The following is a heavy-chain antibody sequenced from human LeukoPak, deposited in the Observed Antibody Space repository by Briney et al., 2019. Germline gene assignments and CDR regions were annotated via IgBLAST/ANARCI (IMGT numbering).Heavy chain of an antibody. CDR3: ARFREHLRRMRGHVEYYFDY. CDR1: GGLISSISYY. J-gene: IGHJ4*02. V-gene: IGHV4-39*01. D-gene: IGHD1-1*01. Sequence: PETLSLTCTVSGGLISSISYYWGWIRQPPGKGLEWIGSIYYSGSMFYTPSLKSRVTISVDTSKNQFSLKLSSVTAADTAVYYCARFREHLRRMRGHVEYYFDYWGQGTLVTVSS. CDR2: IYYSGSM.